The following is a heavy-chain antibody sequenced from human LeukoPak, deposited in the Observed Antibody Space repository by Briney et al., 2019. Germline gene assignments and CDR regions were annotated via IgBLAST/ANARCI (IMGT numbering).Heavy chain of an antibody. D-gene: IGHD2-2*01. V-gene: IGHV3-74*01. CDR2: INSDGSTT. CDR1: GFTFSSYW. CDR3: ARASSTSSYF. J-gene: IGHJ4*02. Sequence: PGGSLRLSCAASGFTFSSYWMHWVRQVPGKGLVWVSRINSDGSTTSYADSVKGRFTISRDNAKNTLYLQMNNLRAEDTAVYYCARASSTSSYFWGQGTLVTVSS.